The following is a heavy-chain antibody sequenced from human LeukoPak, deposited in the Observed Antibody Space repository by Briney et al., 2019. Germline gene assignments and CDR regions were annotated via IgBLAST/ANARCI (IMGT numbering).Heavy chain of an antibody. V-gene: IGHV4-59*01. CDR2: IYHSGST. CDR1: GGSISTYY. Sequence: SETLSLTCTVSGGSISTYYWNWIRQPPGKGLEWIGYIYHSGSTNYNPSLQSRVTISVDTSKNQFSLNLNSVTAADTAVYYCARGLVVPAAPSMGWFDPWGQGTLVTVSS. CDR3: ARGLVVPAAPSMGWFDP. J-gene: IGHJ5*02. D-gene: IGHD2-2*01.